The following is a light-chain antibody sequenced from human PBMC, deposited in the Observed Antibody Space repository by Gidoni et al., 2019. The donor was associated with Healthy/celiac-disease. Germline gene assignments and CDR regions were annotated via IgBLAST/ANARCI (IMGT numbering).Light chain of an antibody. CDR1: TSDVGLYNY. CDR2: VVS. V-gene: IGLV2-8*01. J-gene: IGLJ1*01. CDR3: SSYAGTKPYV. Sequence: HSALTQPPSVSGSLGQSVTISCIGTTSDVGLYNYVSWYQHLPGKGPRLVIYVVSNRPSGVSTRFSGSKSGNTASLTISGLQTEDEADYYCSSYAGTKPYVFGTGT.